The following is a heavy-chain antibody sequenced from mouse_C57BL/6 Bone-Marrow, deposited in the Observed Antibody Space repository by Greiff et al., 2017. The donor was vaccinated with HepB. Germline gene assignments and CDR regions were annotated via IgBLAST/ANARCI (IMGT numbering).Heavy chain of an antibody. CDR1: GFTFSSYG. D-gene: IGHD4-1*01. CDR2: ISSGGSYT. CDR3: ARRNWDFWYFDV. J-gene: IGHJ1*03. V-gene: IGHV5-6*02. Sequence: EVKVVESGGDLVKPGGSLKLSCAASGFTFSSYGMSWVRQTPDKRLEWVATISSGGSYTYYPDSVKGRFTISRDNAKNTLYLQMSSLKSEDTAMYYCARRNWDFWYFDVWGTGTTVTVSS.